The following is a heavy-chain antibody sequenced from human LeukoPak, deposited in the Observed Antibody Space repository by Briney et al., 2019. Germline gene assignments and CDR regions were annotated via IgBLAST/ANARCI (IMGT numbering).Heavy chain of an antibody. Sequence: PGGSLRLSCAASGFTFSNYWMHWVRQAPGKGLEWVSYISSSGSTIYYADSVKGRFTISRDNAKNSLYLQMNSLRAEDAAVYYCAKAPVTSCRGAFCYPFDYWGQGTLVTVSS. D-gene: IGHD2-15*01. CDR3: AKAPVTSCRGAFCYPFDY. CDR1: GFTFSNYW. CDR2: ISSSGSTI. J-gene: IGHJ4*02. V-gene: IGHV3-48*04.